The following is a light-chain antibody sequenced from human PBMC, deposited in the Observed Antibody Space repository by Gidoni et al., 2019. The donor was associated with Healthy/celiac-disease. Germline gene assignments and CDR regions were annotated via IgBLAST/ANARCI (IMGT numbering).Light chain of an antibody. CDR1: SSNVGSNT. CDR3: AAWDDSLNGPL. Sequence: QSVLTQPPSASGTPGQRVTISCSGSSSNVGSNTVNWYQHLPGTAPKLLIYSNNQRPSGVPDRFSGSKSGTSASLAISGLQSEDEADYYCAAWDDSLNGPLFGGGTKLT. CDR2: SNN. J-gene: IGLJ2*01. V-gene: IGLV1-44*01.